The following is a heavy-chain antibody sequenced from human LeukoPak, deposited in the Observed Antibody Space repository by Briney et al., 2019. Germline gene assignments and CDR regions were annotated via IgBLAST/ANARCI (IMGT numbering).Heavy chain of an antibody. V-gene: IGHV3-33*08. D-gene: IGHD3-10*01. J-gene: IGHJ4*02. CDR2: IWYDGSNK. CDR3: ARVLISGAVRGVFDY. Sequence: PGGSLRLSCAASGFNFNNYGMSWVRQAPGKGLEWVAVIWYDGSNKYYADSVKGRFTISRDNSKNTLYLQMNSLRAEDTAVYYCARVLISGAVRGVFDYWGQGTLVTVSS. CDR1: GFNFNNYG.